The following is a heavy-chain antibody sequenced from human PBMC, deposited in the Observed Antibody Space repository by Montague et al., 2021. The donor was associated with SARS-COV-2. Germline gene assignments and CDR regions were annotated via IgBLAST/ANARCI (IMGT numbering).Heavy chain of an antibody. J-gene: IGHJ4*02. V-gene: IGHV4-59*01. CDR3: ARGFDY. CDR1: GGSIGTYY. Sequence: SETLSLTCTVSGGSIGTYYWNWIRQSLGKGLEWLGYIYYTGSTKYSPSLKSRVTISMDTSKDQFSLKLSSVTAADTAVYYCARGFDYWGQGTLVTVSS. CDR2: IYYTGST.